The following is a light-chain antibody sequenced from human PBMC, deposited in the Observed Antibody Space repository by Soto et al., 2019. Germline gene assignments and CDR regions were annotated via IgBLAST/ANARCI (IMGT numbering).Light chain of an antibody. J-gene: IGLJ2*01. V-gene: IGLV6-57*03. CDR2: EDN. CDR3: QSYHSGNVV. CDR1: SGSIASNY. Sequence: NFMLTQPHSVSGSPGKTVTISCTRSSGSIASNYVQWYQQRPGSAPTPVIYEDNERPSGVPDRFSGSIDSSSNSASLTISGLKTDDEADYYCQSYHSGNVVFGGGTQLTVL.